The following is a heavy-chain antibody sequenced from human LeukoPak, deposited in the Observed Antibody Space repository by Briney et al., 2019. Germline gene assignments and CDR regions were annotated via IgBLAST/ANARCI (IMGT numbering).Heavy chain of an antibody. V-gene: IGHV3-23*01. CDR1: GGTFSSYA. CDR3: AKKGSVWGSYRYVDY. CDR2: ISGIGVTT. D-gene: IGHD3-16*02. J-gene: IGHJ4*02. Sequence: GGSLRLSCAGPGGTFSSYARRWVREAPGKGLEWVAAISGIGVTTYYAHSVKRRFTLSRDNSKNTLYLHMNTLRAADTAVYYCAKKGSVWGSYRYVDYWGQGTLVTVSS.